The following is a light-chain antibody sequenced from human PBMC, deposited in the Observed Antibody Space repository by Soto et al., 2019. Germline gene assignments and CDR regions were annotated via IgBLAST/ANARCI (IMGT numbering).Light chain of an antibody. J-gene: IGLJ1*01. Sequence: QSAQAQPPSASGSPGQSVAISCTGTSSDVGGYNYVSWYQQHPGKAPKLMIYEVNKRPSGVPDRFSGSKSGNTASLTVSGLQAEDEDDYYCSSYAGSSNVFGTGTKVTVL. V-gene: IGLV2-8*01. CDR1: SSDVGGYNY. CDR2: EVN. CDR3: SSYAGSSNV.